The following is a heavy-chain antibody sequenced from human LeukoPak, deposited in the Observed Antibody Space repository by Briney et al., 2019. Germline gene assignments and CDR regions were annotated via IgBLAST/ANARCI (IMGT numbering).Heavy chain of an antibody. J-gene: IGHJ4*02. D-gene: IGHD1-7*01. CDR3: AKSWNSVATLDY. V-gene: IGHV3-9*01. CDR1: GFTFDDYA. CDR2: ISWNSGSI. Sequence: PGRSLRLSCAASGFTFDDYAMHWVRQAPGKGLEWVSGISWNSGSIGYADSVKGRFTISRDNAKNSLYLQMNSLRAEDTALYYCAKSWNSVATLDYWGQGTLLTVSS.